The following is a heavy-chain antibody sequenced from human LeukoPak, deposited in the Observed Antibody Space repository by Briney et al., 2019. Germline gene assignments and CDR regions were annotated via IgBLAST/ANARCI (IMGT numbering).Heavy chain of an antibody. V-gene: IGHV3-23*01. Sequence: PGGSLRLSCAASGFTFSSYAMSWVRQAPGKGLEWVSAISGSGGSTYYADSVKGRFTISRDNSKNTLYLQMNSLRAEDTAVYYCAKDLGSGWYIGCFDYWGQGTLVTVSS. CDR1: GFTFSSYA. J-gene: IGHJ4*02. CDR3: AKDLGSGWYIGCFDY. D-gene: IGHD6-19*01. CDR2: ISGSGGST.